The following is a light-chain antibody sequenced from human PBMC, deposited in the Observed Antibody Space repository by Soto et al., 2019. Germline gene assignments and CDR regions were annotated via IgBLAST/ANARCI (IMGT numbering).Light chain of an antibody. CDR2: WAS. J-gene: IGKJ1*01. CDR3: QHYSRDPPWT. Sequence: DIVMTQSPDSLAVSLGERATINCRSSQSVLYSGNNKNYLGWYQQKPGQPPKLLIYWASTRVSGVPDRFSGSGSGPDITLTVSSLHAEDVAVYYCQHYSRDPPWTFGQGTKVEIK. V-gene: IGKV4-1*01. CDR1: QSVLYSGNNKNY.